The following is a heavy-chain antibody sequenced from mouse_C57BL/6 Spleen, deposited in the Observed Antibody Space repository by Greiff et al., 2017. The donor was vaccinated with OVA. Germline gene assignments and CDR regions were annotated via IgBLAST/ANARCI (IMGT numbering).Heavy chain of an antibody. Sequence: VQLKESGPELVKPGDSVKISCKASGYSFTGYFMNWVMQSHGKSLEWIGRINPYNGDTFYNQKFKGKATLTVDKSSSTAHMELRSLTSEDSAVYYCARENYGSSLAWFAYWGQGTLVTVSA. CDR2: INPYNGDT. J-gene: IGHJ3*01. D-gene: IGHD1-1*01. CDR1: GYSFTGYF. V-gene: IGHV1-20*01. CDR3: ARENYGSSLAWFAY.